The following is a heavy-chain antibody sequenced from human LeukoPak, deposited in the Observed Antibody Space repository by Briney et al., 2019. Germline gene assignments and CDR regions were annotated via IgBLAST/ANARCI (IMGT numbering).Heavy chain of an antibody. CDR1: GYSISSSSYY. CDR3: ARPENLGYCSSTSCSFDI. CDR2: IYYSGST. Sequence: SETLSLTCTVSGYSISSSSYYWGWIRQPPGKGLEWIGSIYYSGSTYYNPSLKSRVTISVDTSKNQFSLKLSSVTAADTAVYYCARPENLGYCSSTSCSFDIWGQGTMVTVSS. D-gene: IGHD2-2*01. V-gene: IGHV4-39*01. J-gene: IGHJ3*02.